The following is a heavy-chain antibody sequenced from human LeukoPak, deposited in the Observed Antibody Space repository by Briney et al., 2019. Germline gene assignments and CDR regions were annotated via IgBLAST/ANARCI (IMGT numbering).Heavy chain of an antibody. CDR2: IKQDGSEK. CDR3: AKEYMVRGVIPDP. D-gene: IGHD3-10*01. V-gene: IGHV3-7*01. CDR1: GFTFSSYW. J-gene: IGHJ5*02. Sequence: GGSLRLSCAASGFTFSSYWMSWVRQAPGKGLEWVANIKQDGSEKYYVDSVKGRFTISRDNAKNTLYLQMNSLRAEDTAVYYCAKEYMVRGVIPDPWGQGTLVTVSS.